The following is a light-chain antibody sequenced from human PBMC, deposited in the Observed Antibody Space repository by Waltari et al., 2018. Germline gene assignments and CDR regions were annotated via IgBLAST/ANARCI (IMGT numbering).Light chain of an antibody. V-gene: IGLV1-44*01. J-gene: IGLJ2*01. CDR3: AAWDDSLNGRWV. CDR2: RND. Sequence: QSELHQPPSASGTPGQTVTISCSGRGSNVGRNAVNWYQQLPGTAPKLLIYRNDQRPSGVPDRVSGSKSGTSASLAISGLQSEDEADYYCAAWDDSLNGRWVFGAGTKLTVL. CDR1: GSNVGRNA.